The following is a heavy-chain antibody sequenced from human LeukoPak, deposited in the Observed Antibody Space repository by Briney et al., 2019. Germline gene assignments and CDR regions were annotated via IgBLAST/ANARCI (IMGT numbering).Heavy chain of an antibody. CDR1: GFTFSDYY. V-gene: IGHV3-11*04. Sequence: GGSLRLSCAASGFTFSDYYMSWIRQAPGKGLEWVSYISSSGSTIYYADSVKGRFTISRDNAKNSLYLQMNSLRAEDTAVYYCAKTTYYYDSSGYYYLDYWGQGTLVTVSS. D-gene: IGHD3-22*01. J-gene: IGHJ4*02. CDR2: ISSSGSTI. CDR3: AKTTYYYDSSGYYYLDY.